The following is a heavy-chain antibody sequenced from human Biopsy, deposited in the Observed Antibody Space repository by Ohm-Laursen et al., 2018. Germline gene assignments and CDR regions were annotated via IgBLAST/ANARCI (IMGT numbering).Heavy chain of an antibody. J-gene: IGHJ4*02. D-gene: IGHD4-23*01. CDR2: ISYTGYT. CDR1: GGSFTGHY. Sequence: SDTLSLTCTVSGGSFTGHYWSWIRQPPGKRLEWIGHISYTGYTSYNASLKSRVTISVDTSRNHFSLRLSSLTAADTAVYYCARGSNDFGGLYFHRWGQGTLLTVSS. CDR3: ARGSNDFGGLYFHR. V-gene: IGHV4-59*11.